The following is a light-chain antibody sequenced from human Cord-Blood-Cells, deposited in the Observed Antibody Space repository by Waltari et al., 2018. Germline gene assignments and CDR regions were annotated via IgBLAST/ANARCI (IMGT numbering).Light chain of an antibody. CDR3: SSYAGSNNLV. J-gene: IGLJ2*01. Sequence: SALPNPPYASGSPCPPVTISCTGPSSDVGGYNYVSWYQQHPGKAPKLMIYEVSKRPSGVPDRFSGSKSGNTASLTVSGLQAEDEAYYYCSSYAGSNNLVFGGGTKLTVL. CDR2: EVS. V-gene: IGLV2-8*01. CDR1: SSDVGGYNY.